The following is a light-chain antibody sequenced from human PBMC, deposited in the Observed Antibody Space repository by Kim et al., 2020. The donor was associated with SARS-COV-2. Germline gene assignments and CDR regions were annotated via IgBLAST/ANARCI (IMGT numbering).Light chain of an antibody. CDR3: LIYYRGALV. V-gene: IGLV7-43*01. CDR1: TGAVTSGYY. Sequence: VVTQEPSLTVSPGGTVTLTCASSTGAVTSGYYPNWFQQKPGQAPRALIYSTSNKYSWTPARFSGSLLGGKAALTLSGVQPEDEAEYYCLIYYRGALVFGGGTQLTVL. CDR2: STS. J-gene: IGLJ3*02.